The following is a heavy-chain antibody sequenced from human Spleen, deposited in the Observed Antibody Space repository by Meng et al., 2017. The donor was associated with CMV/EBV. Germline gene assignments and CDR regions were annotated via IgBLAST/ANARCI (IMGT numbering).Heavy chain of an antibody. Sequence: ASVKVSCKAFGYTFTSYYMHWVRQAPGQGLEWMGIINPRSGSTSPAQKLQGRITMSRDTSTNTVYMELSSLRSEDTAVYYCARGPQHQLQLNWFDPWGQGTLVTVSS. CDR3: ARGPQHQLQLNWFDP. CDR2: INPRSGST. D-gene: IGHD2-2*01. V-gene: IGHV1-46*04. J-gene: IGHJ5*02. CDR1: GYTFTSYY.